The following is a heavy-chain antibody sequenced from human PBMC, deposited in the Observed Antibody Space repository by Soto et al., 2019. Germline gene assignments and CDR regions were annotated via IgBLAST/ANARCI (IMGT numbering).Heavy chain of an antibody. CDR3: AKDMSEFGGVNNFDY. J-gene: IGHJ4*02. CDR1: GFTFDDYA. Sequence: EVQLVESGGGLVQPGRSLRLSCAASGFTFDDYAMHWVRQAPGTGLEWVSGISWNSGSIGYADSVKGRFTISRDNAKNSLYLQMNSLRAEDTALYYCAKDMSEFGGVNNFDYWGQGTLVTVSS. CDR2: ISWNSGSI. D-gene: IGHD3-16*01. V-gene: IGHV3-9*01.